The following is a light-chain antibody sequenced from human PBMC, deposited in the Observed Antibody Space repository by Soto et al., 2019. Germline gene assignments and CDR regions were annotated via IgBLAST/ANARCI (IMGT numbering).Light chain of an antibody. CDR1: QSINSN. J-gene: IGKJ1*01. CDR3: QQYDYWPRT. V-gene: IGKV3-15*01. CDR2: GVS. Sequence: EVVMTQSPTTLSVSPGESATLSCRASQSINSNKLAWYQQKPGQAPRLLLFGVSNRATGIPARFSGSGSGTDFSLTIRSLQSEDFAVYYCQQYDYWPRTFGQGTKVDTK.